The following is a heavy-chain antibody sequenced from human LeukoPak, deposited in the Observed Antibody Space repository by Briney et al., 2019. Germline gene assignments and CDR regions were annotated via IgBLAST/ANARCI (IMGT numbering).Heavy chain of an antibody. CDR3: ARRKPTSGAQYWFDP. CDR2: MNPNSGNT. Sequence: ASVKVSCKASGYTFTSYDINWVRQATGQGLEWMGRMNPNSGNTGYAQEFQGRVTMTRDTSISTAYMELSSLTSEDTAVYYCARRKPTSGAQYWFDPWGQGTLVTVSS. J-gene: IGHJ5*02. D-gene: IGHD3-10*01. V-gene: IGHV1-8*01. CDR1: GYTFTSYD.